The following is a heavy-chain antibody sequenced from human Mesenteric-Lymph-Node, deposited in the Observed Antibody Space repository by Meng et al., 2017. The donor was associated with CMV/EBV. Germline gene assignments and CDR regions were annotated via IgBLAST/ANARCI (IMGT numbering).Heavy chain of an antibody. Sequence: SETLSLTCTVSNGSISSGGFYWTWIRQHPGKGLEWIGHISYSGSSYYNPSLKGRVTMSKDTSKNQFSLDMSSVTAADTAVYYCARETGKFRETYRYDGSGRSDAFDIWGQGTMVTVSS. CDR2: ISYSGSS. CDR3: ARETGKFRETYRYDGSGRSDAFDI. V-gene: IGHV4-31*03. CDR1: NGSISSGGFY. J-gene: IGHJ3*02. D-gene: IGHD3-22*01.